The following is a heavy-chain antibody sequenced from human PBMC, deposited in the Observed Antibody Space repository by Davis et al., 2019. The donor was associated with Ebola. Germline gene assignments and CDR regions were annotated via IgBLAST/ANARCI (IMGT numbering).Heavy chain of an antibody. Sequence: MPSETLSLTCTVSGGSISSSSYYWGWIRQPPGKGLEWIGSIYHNGRTNYRPSLKSRVTISLDTSRNQFSLKLSSVTAADTAVYYCARHGGGVYGSGSWGYFDHWGQGTLVTVSS. CDR2: IYHNGRT. CDR1: GGSISSSSYY. J-gene: IGHJ4*02. V-gene: IGHV4-39*01. D-gene: IGHD3-10*01. CDR3: ARHGGGVYGSGSWGYFDH.